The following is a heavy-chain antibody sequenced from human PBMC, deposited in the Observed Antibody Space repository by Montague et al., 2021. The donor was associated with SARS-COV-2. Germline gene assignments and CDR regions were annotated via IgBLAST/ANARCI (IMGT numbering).Heavy chain of an antibody. D-gene: IGHD5-24*01. V-gene: IGHV4-59*01. CDR2: IYYRGST. CDR3: AREDRWNWFDP. J-gene: IGHJ5*02. Sequence: SETLSLTCTVSGGSIKSSTCGWTRQPPGKGLEWIGYIYYRGSTNYNPSLETRVTISVDPSKNQFSLKLSSVTAADTAVYYCAREDRWNWFDPWGQGTLVIVSS. CDR1: GGSIKSST.